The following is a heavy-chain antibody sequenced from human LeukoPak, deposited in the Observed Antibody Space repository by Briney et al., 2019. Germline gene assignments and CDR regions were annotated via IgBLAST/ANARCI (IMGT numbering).Heavy chain of an antibody. CDR2: IYYSGST. CDR1: GGSISSGDYY. D-gene: IGHD3-22*01. J-gene: IGHJ3*02. Sequence: SETLSLTCTVSGGSISSGDYYWSWIRQPPGKGLEWIGYIYYSGSTYYNPSLKSRVTISVDTSKNQFSLKLSSVTAADTAVYYCARDYGSTMIVEPKDAFDIWGQGTMVTVSS. CDR3: ARDYGSTMIVEPKDAFDI. V-gene: IGHV4-30-4*01.